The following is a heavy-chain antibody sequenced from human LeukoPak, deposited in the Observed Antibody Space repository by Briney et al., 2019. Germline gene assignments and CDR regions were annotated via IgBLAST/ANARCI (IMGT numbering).Heavy chain of an antibody. V-gene: IGHV4-4*07. Sequence: SETVSLTYTVSGGSISSYYWSWIRQPAGKGLEWIGRIYSSGRTNYNPSLKSRVTMSVDTSKNQFSLKLSSVTAADTAVYYCASDDSDYWGQGTLVTVSS. J-gene: IGHJ4*02. CDR3: ASDDSDY. CDR1: GGSISSYY. CDR2: IYSSGRT. D-gene: IGHD2-21*01.